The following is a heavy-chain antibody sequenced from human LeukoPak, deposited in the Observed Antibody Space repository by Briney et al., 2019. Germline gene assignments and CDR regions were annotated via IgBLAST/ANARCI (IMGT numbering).Heavy chain of an antibody. V-gene: IGHV5-51*01. Sequence: VXXVPGXGLEWMEIIYPGDSDTRFSPSFQGQVTISADKSISTAYLQWSSLKASDTAMYYCARRLGNWNDDDWFDPWGQGTLVTVSS. D-gene: IGHD1-20*01. CDR3: ARRLGNWNDDDWFDP. CDR2: IYPGDSDT. J-gene: IGHJ5*02.